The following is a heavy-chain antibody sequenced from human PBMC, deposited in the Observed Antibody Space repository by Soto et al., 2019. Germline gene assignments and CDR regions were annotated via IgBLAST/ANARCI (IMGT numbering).Heavy chain of an antibody. V-gene: IGHV3-7*03. CDR3: ARDYFDGSGSYSLHYYYYGMDV. CDR2: IKQDESEI. Sequence: GGPLRLSCEASGFTFSSYWMSWVRQAPGKGLEWVAKIKQDESEIYYVDSVKGRFTISRDNAKNSLYLQLSSLRAEDTAVYYCARDYFDGSGSYSLHYYYYGMDVWGQGTTVTVSS. CDR1: GFTFSSYW. D-gene: IGHD3-10*01. J-gene: IGHJ6*02.